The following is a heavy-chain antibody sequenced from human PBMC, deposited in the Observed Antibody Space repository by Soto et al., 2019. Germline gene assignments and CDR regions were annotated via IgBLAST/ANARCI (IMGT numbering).Heavy chain of an antibody. CDR3: ARRQVLLWFGEDY. CDR1: GCSISSSSYY. J-gene: IGHJ4*02. V-gene: IGHV4-39*01. D-gene: IGHD3-10*01. Sequence: SETLSLTCTVSGCSISSSSYYWGWIRQPPGKGLEWIGSIYYSGSTYYNPSLKSRVTISVDTSKNQFSLKLSSVTAADTAVYYCARRQVLLWFGEDYWGQGTLVTVAS. CDR2: IYYSGST.